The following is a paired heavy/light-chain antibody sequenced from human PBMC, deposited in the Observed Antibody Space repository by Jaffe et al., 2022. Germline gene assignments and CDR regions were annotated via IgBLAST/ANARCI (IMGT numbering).Heavy chain of an antibody. D-gene: IGHD3-22*01. Sequence: QVQLVQSGAEVKKPGSSVKVSCKASGGTFSSYAISWVRQAPGQGLEWMGGIIPIFGTANYAQKFQGRVTITTDESTSTAYMELSSLRSEDTAVYYCARAPYYYDSSGYSHFDYWGQGTLVTVSS. V-gene: IGHV1-69*05. CDR2: IIPIFGTA. J-gene: IGHJ4*02. CDR3: ARAPYYYDSSGYSHFDY. CDR1: GGTFSSYA.
Light chain of an antibody. CDR3: QQYYSTPKT. CDR1: QGISNS. J-gene: IGKJ2*01. V-gene: IGKV1-NL1*01. Sequence: DIQMTQSPSSLSASVGDRVTITCRASQGISNSLAWYQQKPGKAPKLLLYAASRLESGVPSRFSGSGSGTDYTLTISSLQPEDFATYYCQQYYSTPKTFGQGTKLEIK. CDR2: AAS.